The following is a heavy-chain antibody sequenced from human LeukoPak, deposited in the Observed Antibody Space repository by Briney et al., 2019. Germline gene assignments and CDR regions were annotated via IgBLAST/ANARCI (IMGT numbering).Heavy chain of an antibody. CDR3: ARRLPVVVAATPGHYYYYYMDV. CDR2: ISGSGGST. CDR1: GFTFSSYG. V-gene: IGHV3-23*01. Sequence: GGSLRLSCAASGFTFSSYGMSWVRQAPGKGLEWVSAISGSGGSTYYADSVKGRFTISRDNSKNTLYLQMNSLRSDDTAVYYCARRLPVVVAATPGHYYYYYMDVWGKGTTVTISS. D-gene: IGHD2-15*01. J-gene: IGHJ6*03.